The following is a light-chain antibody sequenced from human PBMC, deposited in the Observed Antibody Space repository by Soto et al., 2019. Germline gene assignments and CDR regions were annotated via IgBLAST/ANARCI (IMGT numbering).Light chain of an antibody. Sequence: EVVMRQSPATLSVSPGEGATLSCRASQGIGDTLAWYQHKPGQTPRLLIYDTSTRATGVPTRFSGSRSGTDFTLTISSLEPEDSAVYYCQQRNVWPPVTFGQGTRLEIK. J-gene: IGKJ5*01. CDR1: QGIGDT. CDR3: QQRNVWPPVT. CDR2: DTS. V-gene: IGKV3-11*01.